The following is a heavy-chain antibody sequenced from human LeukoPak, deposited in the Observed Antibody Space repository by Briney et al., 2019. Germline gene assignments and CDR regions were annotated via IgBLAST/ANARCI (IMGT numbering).Heavy chain of an antibody. CDR2: VWSDGTNS. V-gene: IGHV3-33*08. D-gene: IGHD4-11*01. Sequence: GRSLRLSCAASGFIYSHYGMHWVRQAPGKGVEWVAVVWSDGTNSFYAGSVKGRFTISRDNSQRTLFLQMNSLRVEDTAMYYCVRDAQRGFDYSNSLRYWGHGTLVTVSS. CDR1: GFIYSHYG. J-gene: IGHJ4*01. CDR3: VRDAQRGFDYSNSLRY.